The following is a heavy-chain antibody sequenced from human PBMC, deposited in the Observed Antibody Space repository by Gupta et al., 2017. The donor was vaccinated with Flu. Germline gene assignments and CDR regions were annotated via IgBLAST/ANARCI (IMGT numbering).Heavy chain of an antibody. Sequence: EVQLVESGGGLVQPGGSLRLSCAASGFTFSSYWMSWVRQAPGKGLEWVANIKQDGSEKYYVDSVKGRFTISRDNAKNSLYLQMNSLRAEDTAVYYCARDPRYCSSTSCYTPASDYWGQGTLVTVPS. V-gene: IGHV3-7*01. CDR1: GFTFSSYW. CDR2: IKQDGSEK. D-gene: IGHD2-2*02. J-gene: IGHJ4*02. CDR3: ARDPRYCSSTSCYTPASDY.